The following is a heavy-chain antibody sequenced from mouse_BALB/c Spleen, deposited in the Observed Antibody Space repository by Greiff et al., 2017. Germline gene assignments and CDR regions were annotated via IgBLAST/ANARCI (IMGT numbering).Heavy chain of an antibody. V-gene: IGHV5-9-4*01. J-gene: IGHJ4*01. CDR1: GFTFGSYA. D-gene: IGHD2-10*01. Sequence: EVQVVESGGGLVKPGGSLKLSCAASGFTFGSYAMSWVRQSPEKRLEWVAEISSGGSYTYYPDTVKGRFTISRDNAKNTLYLQMSSLKSEDTAMYYCARQAYYGNPPYAMDYWGQGTSVTVSS. CDR3: ARQAYYGNPPYAMDY. CDR2: ISSGGSYT.